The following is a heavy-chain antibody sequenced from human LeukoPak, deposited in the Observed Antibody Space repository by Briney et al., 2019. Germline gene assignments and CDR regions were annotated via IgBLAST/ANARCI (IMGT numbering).Heavy chain of an antibody. J-gene: IGHJ4*02. D-gene: IGHD3-9*01. CDR1: GYTFTSYA. Sequence: GASVKVSCKASGYTFTSYAMHWVRQAPGQRLEWMGWINAGNGNTKYSQKFQGRVTITRDTSGSTAYMELSSLRSEDTAVYYCARDFDYDILTGYARGSLAYWGQGTLVTVSS. CDR3: ARDFDYDILTGYARGSLAY. CDR2: INAGNGNT. V-gene: IGHV1-3*01.